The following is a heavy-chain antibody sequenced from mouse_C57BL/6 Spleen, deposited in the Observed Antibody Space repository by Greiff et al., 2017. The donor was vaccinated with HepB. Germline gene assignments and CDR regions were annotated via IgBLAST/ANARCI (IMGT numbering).Heavy chain of an antibody. CDR1: GFNIKDDY. CDR2: IDPENGDT. J-gene: IGHJ3*01. V-gene: IGHV14-4*01. D-gene: IGHD2-5*01. CDR3: TTDYSNPFAY. Sequence: VQLQQSGAELVRPGASVKLSCTASGFNIKDDYMHWVKQRPEQGLEWIGWIDPENGDTEYASKFQGKATITADTSSNTAYLQLSSLTSEDTAVYYCTTDYSNPFAYWGQGTLVTVSA.